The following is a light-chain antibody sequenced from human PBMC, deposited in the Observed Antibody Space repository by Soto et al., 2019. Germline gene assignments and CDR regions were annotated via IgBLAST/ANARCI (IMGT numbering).Light chain of an antibody. V-gene: IGLV4-69*01. Sequence: QAVVTQSPSVSASLGASVNLTCTLSSVHRTYAIAWHQVQSGKGPRFLMTINSDGSHNRGDVVPARFSGASFGAERFLIISSLQSDDETDYYCQTWGPGIVVFGGGTKLTVL. CDR3: QTWGPGIVV. CDR1: SVHRTYA. J-gene: IGLJ2*01. CDR2: INSDGSH.